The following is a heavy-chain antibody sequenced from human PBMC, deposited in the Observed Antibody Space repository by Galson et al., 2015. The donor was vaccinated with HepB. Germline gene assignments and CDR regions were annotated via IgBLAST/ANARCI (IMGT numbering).Heavy chain of an antibody. V-gene: IGHV1-18*01. CDR1: RYIFTKFG. CDR2: INPSNGNT. D-gene: IGHD5-24*01. Sequence: QSGAEVKKPGASVKVSCKAYRYIFTKFGISWVRQAPGQGPEWMGWINPSNGNTNYAQKFQGRVIMTTDTSTSTGYMDLRSLRSDDTAVYYCARGVVATIGGPTFDYWGQGTLVTVSS. J-gene: IGHJ4*02. CDR3: ARGVVATIGGPTFDY.